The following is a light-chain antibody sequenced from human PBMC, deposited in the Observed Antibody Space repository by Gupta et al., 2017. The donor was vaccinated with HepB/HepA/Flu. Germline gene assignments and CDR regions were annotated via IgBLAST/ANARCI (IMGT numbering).Light chain of an antibody. V-gene: IGKV3-11*01. CDR1: ESIGSN. J-gene: IGKJ1*01. CDR2: SAS. Sequence: EVVLAQSPVTLSLSPGERATLSCRASESIGSNLAWYKQKPGQAPRLLIYSASKRPTDITPRFSGSGSGTDFTLTITSREPEDFAFYYCHQRSDWPPFAFGQGTKV. CDR3: HQRSDWPPFA.